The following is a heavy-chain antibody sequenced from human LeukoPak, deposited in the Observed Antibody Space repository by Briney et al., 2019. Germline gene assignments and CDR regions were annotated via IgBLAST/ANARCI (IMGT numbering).Heavy chain of an antibody. Sequence: ASRRLSCTPSGYTFTPYGVSWVRQAPRLGVEGMGWIRAYNGNTNYAQKLQGRVTMTTGTSTSTAYMELRSLRSDDTAVYYCAGHYGSGSYYLEYYYGMDVWGQGTTVTVSS. D-gene: IGHD3-10*01. CDR3: AGHYGSGSYYLEYYYGMDV. J-gene: IGHJ6*02. V-gene: IGHV1-18*01. CDR1: GYTFTPYG. CDR2: IRAYNGNT.